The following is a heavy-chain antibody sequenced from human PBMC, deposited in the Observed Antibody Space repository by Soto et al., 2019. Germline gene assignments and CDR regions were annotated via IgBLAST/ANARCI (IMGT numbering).Heavy chain of an antibody. V-gene: IGHV3-73*02. CDR1: GLNFSGSA. Sequence: EVQLVESGGGLVQIGGSLKLSCATSGLNFSGSAMHWARQASGKGLEWVGRIRSRPHNYATTYAASVEGRFTISRDDSKNTVSLQMNGLKTDDTAMYYWPTERDYWGRGTLVTVSS. CDR3: PTERDY. CDR2: IRSRPHNYAT. J-gene: IGHJ4*02.